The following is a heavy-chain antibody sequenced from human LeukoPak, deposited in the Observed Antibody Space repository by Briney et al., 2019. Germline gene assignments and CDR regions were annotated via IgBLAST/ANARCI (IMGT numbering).Heavy chain of an antibody. V-gene: IGHV3-30*18. Sequence: GSLRLSCAASGFTFSSYGMHWVRQAPGKGLEWVAVISYDGSNKYYADSVKGRFTISRDNSKNTLYLQMNSLRAEDTAVYYCAKGKAAYYYDSSGYSPLFWGQGTLVTVSS. D-gene: IGHD3-22*01. CDR3: AKGKAAYYYDSSGYSPLF. CDR1: GFTFSSYG. CDR2: ISYDGSNK. J-gene: IGHJ4*02.